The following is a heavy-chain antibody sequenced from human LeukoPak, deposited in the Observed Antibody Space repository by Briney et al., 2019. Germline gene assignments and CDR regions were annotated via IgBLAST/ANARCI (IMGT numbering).Heavy chain of an antibody. Sequence: ASVKVSCKASGYTFTSYDINWVRQATGQGLEWMGWMNPNSGNTGYAQTFQGRVTMTRNTSISTAYMELSSLRSEDTAVYYCARRRMIVPGSWFDPWGQGTLVTVSS. D-gene: IGHD3-22*01. J-gene: IGHJ5*02. CDR1: GYTFTSYD. V-gene: IGHV1-8*01. CDR3: ARRRMIVPGSWFDP. CDR2: MNPNSGNT.